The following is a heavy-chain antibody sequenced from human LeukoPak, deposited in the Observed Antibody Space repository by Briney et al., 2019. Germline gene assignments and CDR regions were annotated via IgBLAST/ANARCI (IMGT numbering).Heavy chain of an antibody. V-gene: IGHV3-33*01. CDR3: ARADYGDYYFDY. J-gene: IGHJ4*02. Sequence: GGSLRLSCAASGFTFSSYGMHWVRQAPGKGLEWVAVIWYDGSNKYYADSVKGRFTISRDNSKNTLYLQMNSLGAEDTAVYYCARADYGDYYFDYWGQGTLVTVSS. D-gene: IGHD4-17*01. CDR1: GFTFSSYG. CDR2: IWYDGSNK.